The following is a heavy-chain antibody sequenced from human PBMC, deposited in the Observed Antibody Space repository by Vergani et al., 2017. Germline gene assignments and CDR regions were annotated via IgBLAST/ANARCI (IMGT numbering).Heavy chain of an antibody. D-gene: IGHD6-13*01. CDR1: GGSISSSNW. CDR2: ISHSGST. CDR3: AREFRLAEAYLSLEGLDYYYGMDV. Sequence: QVQLQESGPGLVKPSGTLSLTCAVSGGSISSSNWWSWVRQPPGKGLEWIGEISHSGSTNDNPSLKSRVTISVDKSKNQFSLKLSSVTAADTAVYYCAREFRLAEAYLSLEGLDYYYGMDVWGQGTTVTVSS. V-gene: IGHV4-4*02. J-gene: IGHJ6*02.